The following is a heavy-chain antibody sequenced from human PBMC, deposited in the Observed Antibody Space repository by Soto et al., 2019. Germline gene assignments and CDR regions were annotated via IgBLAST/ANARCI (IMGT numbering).Heavy chain of an antibody. CDR3: TRDASRDSSARGWFDP. V-gene: IGHV3-21*01. J-gene: IGHJ5*02. Sequence: PGGSLRLSCAASGFTFRSFTMNWVRQAPGKELEWVSTISSNSAYIYYTDALRGRSTISRDNAKNSLHLQMNSLRAEDTAVYYCTRDASRDSSARGWFDPWGPGTLVTVSS. CDR2: ISSNSAYI. CDR1: GFTFRSFT. D-gene: IGHD6-13*01.